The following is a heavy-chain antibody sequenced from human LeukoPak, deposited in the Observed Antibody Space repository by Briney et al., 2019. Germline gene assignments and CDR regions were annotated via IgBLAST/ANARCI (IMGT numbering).Heavy chain of an antibody. CDR1: GFTFSDYY. D-gene: IGHD6-19*01. Sequence: GGSLRLSCAASGFTFSDYYMSWIRQAPGKGLEWVSYISSSGSTIYYADSVKGRFTISRDNAKNSLYLQMNSLRAEDTAVYYCARDHSSGWYSWFDPWGQGTLVTVSS. V-gene: IGHV3-11*04. J-gene: IGHJ5*02. CDR3: ARDHSSGWYSWFDP. CDR2: ISSSGSTI.